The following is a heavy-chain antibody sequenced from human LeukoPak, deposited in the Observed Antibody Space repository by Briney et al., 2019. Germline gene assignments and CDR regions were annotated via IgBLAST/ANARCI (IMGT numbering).Heavy chain of an antibody. CDR1: GGSFSGYY. V-gene: IGHV4-34*01. CDR2: INHSGST. CDR3: ARARGIAAAAWFDP. J-gene: IGHJ5*02. D-gene: IGHD6-13*01. Sequence: SETLSLTCAVYGGSFSGYYWSWIRQPPGKGLEWIGEINHSGSTNYNPSLKSRVTISVDTSKNQFSLKLSSVTAADTAVYYCARARGIAAAAWFDPWGQGTLVTVS.